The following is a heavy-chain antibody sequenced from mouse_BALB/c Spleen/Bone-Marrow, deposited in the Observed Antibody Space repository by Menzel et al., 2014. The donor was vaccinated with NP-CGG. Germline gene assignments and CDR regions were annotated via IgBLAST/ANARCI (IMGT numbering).Heavy chain of an antibody. Sequence: VQLQQSGAELVKPGASVMLSCTASGFNIKDTYMHWVKQRPEQGLEWIGRIDPAKGYIKFDPKFQGKATRTAAPSSNTAYLQLSSLTSEVTVVYYCARGTTVVSYYALDYWGQGTSVTVSA. CDR2: IDPAKGYI. CDR1: GFNIKDTY. D-gene: IGHD1-1*01. CDR3: ARGTTVVSYYALDY. V-gene: IGHV14-3*02. J-gene: IGHJ4*01.